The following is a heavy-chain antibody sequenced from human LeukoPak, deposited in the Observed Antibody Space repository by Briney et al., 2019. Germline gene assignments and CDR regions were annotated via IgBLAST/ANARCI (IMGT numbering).Heavy chain of an antibody. Sequence: ASVKVSCKASGYTFTGYYIHWVRQAPGQGLEWMAWINPNSGGTNFAQKFQGRLTMTSDTSISTAYMELSRLRSDDTAVYYCARDKKMASPYYFDCWGQGTLVTVSS. CDR1: GYTFTGYY. CDR3: ARDKKMASPYYFDC. CDR2: INPNSGGT. V-gene: IGHV1-2*02. J-gene: IGHJ4*02. D-gene: IGHD5-24*01.